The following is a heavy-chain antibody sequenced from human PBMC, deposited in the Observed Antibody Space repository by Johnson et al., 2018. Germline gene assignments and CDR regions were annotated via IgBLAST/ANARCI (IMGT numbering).Heavy chain of an antibody. CDR1: GFTFSSYS. V-gene: IGHV3-13*01. J-gene: IGHJ3*02. Sequence: VQLVQSGGGLVKPGGSLRLSCAASGFTFSSYSMNWVRQVIGKGLEWVSAIGTAADTYYSTSVKGRFTISRENAKNSFFLQMNSLTAGDTAVYFCARGRDGGFDIWGQGTMVTVSS. D-gene: IGHD2-21*01. CDR2: IGTAADT. CDR3: ARGRDGGFDI.